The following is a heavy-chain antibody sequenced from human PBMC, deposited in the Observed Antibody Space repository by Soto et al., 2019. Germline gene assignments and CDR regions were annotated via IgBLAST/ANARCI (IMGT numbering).Heavy chain of an antibody. CDR2: SIPIFGTA. D-gene: IGHD6-13*01. J-gene: IGHJ4*02. V-gene: IGHV1-69*13. CDR3: AGGNVPYSSPYYLDY. CDR1: GGTFSSYA. Sequence: SVKVSCKASGGTFSSYAISWVRQAPGQGLEWMGGSIPIFGTANYAQKFQGRVTITADEPTSTAYIELSSLRSEDTAVYYCAGGNVPYSSPYYLDYLGQGAMVTVSS.